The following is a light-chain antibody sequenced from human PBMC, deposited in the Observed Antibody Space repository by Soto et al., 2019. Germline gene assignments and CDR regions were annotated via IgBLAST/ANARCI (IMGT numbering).Light chain of an antibody. V-gene: IGLV1-44*01. J-gene: IGLJ2*01. CDR3: AAWDDSLNGVL. CDR1: RSNVGSNH. Sequence: QAVVTQPPSASGTPGEWVTISCSGSRSNVGSNHVNWYQQLPGTAPKLLIYRNTQRPSGVPDRLSGSKSGTSASLLIGALQSEDEATYYCAAWDDSLNGVLFGGGTKLTVL. CDR2: RNT.